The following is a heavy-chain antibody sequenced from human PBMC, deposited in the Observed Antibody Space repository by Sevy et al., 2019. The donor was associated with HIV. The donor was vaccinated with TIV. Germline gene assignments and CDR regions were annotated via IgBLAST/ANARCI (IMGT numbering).Heavy chain of an antibody. CDR3: ARAGPLGDLDHFDR. D-gene: IGHD2-21*01. J-gene: IGHJ4*02. Sequence: GGSLRLSCATSEFTFSRYWMTWVRQAPGEGLEWVVYINQDGSQKSYVDSVKGRFTISRDNSKNSLFLQMNSLRAEDTAVYYCARAGPLGDLDHFDRWGQGTLVTVSS. CDR1: EFTFSRYW. CDR2: INQDGSQK. V-gene: IGHV3-7*03.